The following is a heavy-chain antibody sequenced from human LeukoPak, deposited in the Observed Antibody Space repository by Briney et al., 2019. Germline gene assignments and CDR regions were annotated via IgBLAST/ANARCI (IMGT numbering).Heavy chain of an antibody. D-gene: IGHD1-20*01. CDR1: GFTFSSYA. Sequence: GGSLRLSCAASGFTFSSYAMHWVRQAPGKGLEYVSAISSNGGSTYYANSVKGRFTISRDNSKNTLYLQMGSLRAEDMAVYYCASSNWNDGRYFDYWGQGTLVTVSS. V-gene: IGHV3-64*01. CDR2: ISSNGGST. CDR3: ASSNWNDGRYFDY. J-gene: IGHJ4*02.